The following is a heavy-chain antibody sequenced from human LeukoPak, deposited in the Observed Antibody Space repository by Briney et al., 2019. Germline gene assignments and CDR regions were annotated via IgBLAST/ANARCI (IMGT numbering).Heavy chain of an antibody. Sequence: ASVKVSCKASGYTFTSYGISWVRQAPGQGLEWMGWISAYNGNTNYAQKLQGRVTMTTDTSTSTAYMELGSLRSDDTAVYYCARDSEDVVTATPVDYWGQGTLVTVSS. D-gene: IGHD1-26*01. CDR1: GYTFTSYG. J-gene: IGHJ4*02. V-gene: IGHV1-18*01. CDR3: ARDSEDVVTATPVDY. CDR2: ISAYNGNT.